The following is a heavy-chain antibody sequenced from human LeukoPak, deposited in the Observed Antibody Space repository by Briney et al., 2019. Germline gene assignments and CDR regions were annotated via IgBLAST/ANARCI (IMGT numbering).Heavy chain of an antibody. J-gene: IGHJ6*03. CDR1: GYSNSSGQY. V-gene: IGHV4-38-2*02. CDR3: ARAHNTAMVPYYYYYYMDV. CDR2: IYHNGST. Sequence: SGTLSPTCTVTGYSNSSGQYCDWLRQPPGKGLEWIGGIYHNGSTYYNPSLKSRVTISVDTSKNQFSLTLSSVTAADTAVYYCARAHNTAMVPYYYYYYMDVWGKGTTVTVSS. D-gene: IGHD5-18*01.